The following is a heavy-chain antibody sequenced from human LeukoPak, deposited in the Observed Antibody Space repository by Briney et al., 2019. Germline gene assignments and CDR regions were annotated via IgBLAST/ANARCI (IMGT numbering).Heavy chain of an antibody. D-gene: IGHD1-26*01. Sequence: SETLSLTCTVSSGSINSYYWGWVRQPPGKGPEWIGRIYTTGATQYNPSLKSRVTMSIDTSTNQFSLNLRSMTAADTAVYYCGRQGYTASYYFLDFWSQGTLVAVS. J-gene: IGHJ4*02. CDR3: GRQGYTASYYFLDF. CDR2: IYTTGAT. CDR1: SGSINSYY. V-gene: IGHV4-4*07.